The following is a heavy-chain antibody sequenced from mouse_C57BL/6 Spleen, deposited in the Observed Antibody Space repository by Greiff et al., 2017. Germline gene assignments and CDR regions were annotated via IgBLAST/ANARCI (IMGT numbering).Heavy chain of an antibody. CDR3: ARVTLNAMDY. Sequence: EVQLQESGPGLVKPSQSLSLTCSVTGYSITSGYYWNWIRQFPGNKLEWMGYISYDGSNNYNPSLKNRISITRDTSKNQFFLKLNSVTTEDTATYYCARVTLNAMDYWGQGTSVTVSS. V-gene: IGHV3-6*01. CDR2: ISYDGSN. CDR1: GYSITSGYY. J-gene: IGHJ4*01.